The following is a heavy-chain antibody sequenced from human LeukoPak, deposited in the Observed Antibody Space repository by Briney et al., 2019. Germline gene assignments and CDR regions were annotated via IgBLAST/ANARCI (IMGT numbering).Heavy chain of an antibody. CDR2: IYSGGST. CDR3: ARGGYYDSSGYSV. Sequence: GGSLRLSCAASGFTVSSNYMSWVRQAPGKGLEWVSVIYSGGSTYYADSVKGRFTISGDNSKNTLYLQMNSLRAEDTAVYYCARGGYYDSSGYSVWGQGTLVTVSS. V-gene: IGHV3-53*01. J-gene: IGHJ4*02. D-gene: IGHD3-22*01. CDR1: GFTVSSNY.